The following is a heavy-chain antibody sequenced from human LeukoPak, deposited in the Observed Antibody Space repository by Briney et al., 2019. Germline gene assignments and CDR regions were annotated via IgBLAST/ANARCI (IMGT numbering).Heavy chain of an antibody. D-gene: IGHD2-15*01. CDR2: ISYDGEIK. Sequence: GRSLRLSCAASGFDISSSAMHWVRQAPGKGLEWVAVISYDGEIKYFADSVKGRFTISRDNAKNTLYLQMNSLRAEDTAVYYCARRGAATGAFDIWGQGTMVTVSS. CDR3: ARRGAATGAFDI. J-gene: IGHJ3*02. V-gene: IGHV3-30*03. CDR1: GFDISSSA.